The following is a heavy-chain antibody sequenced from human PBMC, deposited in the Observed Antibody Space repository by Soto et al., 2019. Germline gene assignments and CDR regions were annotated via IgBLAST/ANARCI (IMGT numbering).Heavy chain of an antibody. J-gene: IGHJ4*02. CDR1: GGPFSSYA. CDR3: ARDKIRRDGYNFFSGQDY. Sequence: SVKVSCKASGGPFSSYAISWVRQAPGQGLEWMGGIIPIFGTANYAQKFQGRVTITADKSTSTAYMELSSLRSEDTAVYYCARDKIRRDGYNFFSGQDYWGQGTRVTVS. CDR2: IIPIFGTA. V-gene: IGHV1-69*06. D-gene: IGHD5-12*01.